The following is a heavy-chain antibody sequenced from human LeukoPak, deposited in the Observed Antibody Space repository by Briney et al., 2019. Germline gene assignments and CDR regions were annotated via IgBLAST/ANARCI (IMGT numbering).Heavy chain of an antibody. D-gene: IGHD5-12*01. Sequence: PSETLSLTCGVSGYSITSGYYWGWIRQPPGRGPEWIGSIYHSGTTYYNPSLKSRVTVSVDTSKNQFSLKLSSVTAAGTAVYYCAREGGSYGMDVWGKGTTVTVSS. V-gene: IGHV4-38-2*02. J-gene: IGHJ6*04. CDR3: AREGGSYGMDV. CDR1: GYSITSGYY. CDR2: IYHSGTT.